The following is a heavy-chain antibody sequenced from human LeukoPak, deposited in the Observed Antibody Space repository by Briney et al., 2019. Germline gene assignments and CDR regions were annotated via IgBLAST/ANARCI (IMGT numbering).Heavy chain of an antibody. CDR2: INPNSGGT. V-gene: IGHV1-2*02. Sequence: ASVKVSCKASGYTFTGYYMHWVRQAPGQGLEWMGWINPNSGGTNYAQKLQGRVTMTRDTSISTAYMELSRLRSDDTAVYYCARDQKGEFHFDYWGQGTLVTVSS. CDR3: ARDQKGEFHFDY. J-gene: IGHJ4*02. D-gene: IGHD3-16*01. CDR1: GYTFTGYY.